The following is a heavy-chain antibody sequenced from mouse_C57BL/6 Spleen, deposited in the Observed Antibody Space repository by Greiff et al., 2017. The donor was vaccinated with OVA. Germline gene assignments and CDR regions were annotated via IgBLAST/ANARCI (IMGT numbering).Heavy chain of an antibody. V-gene: IGHV1-80*01. CDR1: GYAFSSYW. CDR3: AKGDYYGSSYGGFAY. Sequence: QVQLKQSGAELVKPGASVKISCKASGYAFSSYWMNWVKQRPGKGLEWIGQIYPGDGDTNYNGKFKGKATLTADKYSSTAYMQLSSLTSEDSAVYFCAKGDYYGSSYGGFAYWGQGTLVTVSA. D-gene: IGHD1-1*01. J-gene: IGHJ3*01. CDR2: IYPGDGDT.